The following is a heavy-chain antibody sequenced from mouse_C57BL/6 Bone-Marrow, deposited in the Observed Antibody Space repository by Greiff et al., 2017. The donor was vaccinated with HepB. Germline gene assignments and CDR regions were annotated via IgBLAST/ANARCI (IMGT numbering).Heavy chain of an antibody. V-gene: IGHV1-5*01. J-gene: IGHJ3*01. CDR3: TSPSREVFAY. CDR2: IYPGNSDT. Sequence: VQLKQSGTVLARPGASVKMSCKTSGYTFTSYWMHWVKQRPGQGLEWIGAIYPGNSDTSYKQKFQGKAKLTAVTSARTASMELSSLTNEDSADYDCTSPSREVFAYWGQGTLVTVSA. CDR1: GYTFTSYW.